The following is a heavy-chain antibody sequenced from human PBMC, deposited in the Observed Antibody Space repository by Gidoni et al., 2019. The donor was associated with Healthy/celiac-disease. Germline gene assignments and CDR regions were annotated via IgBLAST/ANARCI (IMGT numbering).Heavy chain of an antibody. CDR1: GGSISSSSYY. D-gene: IGHD1-1*01. Sequence: QLQLQESGPGLVKPSETRSLTCTVPGGSISSSSYYWGWTRQPPGKGLDWIWSIYYSGRTFYNPALQSRVTISVDTSKNQFSLKLSSVTAADTAVYYCARDDRHHPLPGHRKSLTAGKLGFDPWGQGTLVTVSS. CDR2: IYYSGRT. J-gene: IGHJ5*02. V-gene: IGHV4-39*07. CDR3: ARDDRHHPLPGHRKSLTAGKLGFDP.